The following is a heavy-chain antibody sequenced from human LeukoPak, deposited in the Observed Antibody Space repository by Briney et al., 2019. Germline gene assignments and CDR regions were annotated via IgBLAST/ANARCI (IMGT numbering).Heavy chain of an antibody. D-gene: IGHD2-15*01. J-gene: IGHJ4*02. Sequence: GGSLRLSCAASGFTFSSYWMNWVRQAPGKGLEWISYISSSSSAMYYADSVKGRFTISRDNAKNSLYLQMSSLRDEDTGVYYCAQKGGTDHWGQGTLVTVSS. V-gene: IGHV3-48*02. CDR3: AQKGGTDH. CDR2: ISSSSSAM. CDR1: GFTFSSYW.